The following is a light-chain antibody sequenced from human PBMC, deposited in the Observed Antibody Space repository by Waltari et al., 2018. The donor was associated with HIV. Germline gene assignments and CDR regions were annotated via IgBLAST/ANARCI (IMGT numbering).Light chain of an antibody. J-gene: IGKJ4*01. Sequence: EIVLTQSPATLSLSPGERATLPCRASQRVGTFLAWYQHKPGQPPRLLIYDSSTRAAGIPVRFTGRGSGTDFTLTISSLEPEDFAIYYCQQSTNWPPGVTFGGGTRVEIK. CDR1: QRVGTF. V-gene: IGKV3-11*01. CDR2: DSS. CDR3: QQSTNWPPGVT.